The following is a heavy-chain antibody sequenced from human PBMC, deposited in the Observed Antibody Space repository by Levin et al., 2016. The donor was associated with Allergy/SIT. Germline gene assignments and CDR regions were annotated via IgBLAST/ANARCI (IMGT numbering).Heavy chain of an antibody. D-gene: IGHD2-21*01. J-gene: IGHJ5*02. Sequence: ASVKVSCKASGYTFTSYAMHWVRQAPGQRLEWMGWINTANGNTKYSQKFQGRVTMTRDTSTTTVYMELSGLRSEDTAVYYCARDFVGYVGWFDPWGQGTLVTVSS. V-gene: IGHV1-3*04. CDR1: GYTFTSYA. CDR2: INTANGNT. CDR3: ARDFVGYVGWFDP.